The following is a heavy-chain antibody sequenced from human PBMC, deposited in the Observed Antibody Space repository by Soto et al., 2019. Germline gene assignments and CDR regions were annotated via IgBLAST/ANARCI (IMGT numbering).Heavy chain of an antibody. J-gene: IGHJ4*02. Sequence: PGGSLRLSCAASGFSFSTYNMDWVRQAPGKGPEWIAYISTTSFTIYYADSVKGRFTISRDNDRNSLYLEMNSLRDEDTALYFCARDPAYGALDFWGQGTQVTVSS. CDR2: ISTTSFTI. CDR1: GFSFSTYN. D-gene: IGHD4-17*01. V-gene: IGHV3-48*02. CDR3: ARDPAYGALDF.